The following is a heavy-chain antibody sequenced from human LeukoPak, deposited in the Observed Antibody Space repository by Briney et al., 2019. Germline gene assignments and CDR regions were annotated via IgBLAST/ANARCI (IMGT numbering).Heavy chain of an antibody. CDR3: ARHRYTSGWYAGFDY. CDR1: GGSISSYY. V-gene: IGHV4-59*08. J-gene: IGHJ4*02. Sequence: PSETLSLTCNVSGGSISSYYWSWIRQSPGKGLEWIGYIYYNRGTNYNPPLKSRVTISVDTSKNQFSLRLNSLTAADTAVYYCARHRYTSGWYAGFDYWGQGTLVTVSS. CDR2: IYYNRGT. D-gene: IGHD6-19*01.